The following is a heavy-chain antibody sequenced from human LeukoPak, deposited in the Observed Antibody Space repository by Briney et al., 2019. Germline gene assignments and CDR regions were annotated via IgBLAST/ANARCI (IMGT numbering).Heavy chain of an antibody. CDR1: GFTFSSYW. Sequence: ARSLRLSCGASGFTFSSYWMHWVRQAPGKGLVWVSRIISDGSGASYAGSVKGRFTISRDNAKNTLYLQMNSLRAEDTAVYYCARDVSSGSFDYWGQGTLVTVSS. CDR3: ARDVSSGSFDY. V-gene: IGHV3-74*01. D-gene: IGHD6-19*01. J-gene: IGHJ4*02. CDR2: IISDGSGA.